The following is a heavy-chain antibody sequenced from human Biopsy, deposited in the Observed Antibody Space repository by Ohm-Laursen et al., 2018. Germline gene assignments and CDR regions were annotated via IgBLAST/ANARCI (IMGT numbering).Heavy chain of an antibody. CDR1: GYTFAGYY. Sequence: ASVKVSCNASGYTFAGYYLHWVRQAPGHGLEWMGWINPTSGNANYAQSFQGRLTVTRDTSISTAYMELTSLTFEDTAIYYCARVPAYPSIDGYYGLDLWGQGTTVIVSS. CDR3: ARVPAYPSIDGYYGLDL. CDR2: INPTSGNA. D-gene: IGHD3-9*01. J-gene: IGHJ6*02. V-gene: IGHV1-2*02.